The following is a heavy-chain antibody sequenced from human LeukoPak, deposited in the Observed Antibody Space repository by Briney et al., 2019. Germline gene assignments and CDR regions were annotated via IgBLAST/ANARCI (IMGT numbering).Heavy chain of an antibody. CDR2: ISGSGGST. CDR1: GFTFSSYG. D-gene: IGHD2-15*01. V-gene: IGHV3-23*01. CDR3: ARDSQYCSSGSCSPGASDI. Sequence: PGGSLRLSCAASGFTFSSYGMRWVRQAPGKGLEWVSAISGSGGSTYYADSVKGRFTISRDNSKNTLYLQMHSLRVEDTAVYYCARDSQYCSSGSCSPGASDIWGQGTMVTVSS. J-gene: IGHJ3*02.